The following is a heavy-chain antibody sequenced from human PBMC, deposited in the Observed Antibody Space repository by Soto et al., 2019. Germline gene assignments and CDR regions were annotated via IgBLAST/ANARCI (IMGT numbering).Heavy chain of an antibody. CDR2: IYYSGST. CDR1: CYSISSSNW. J-gene: IGHJ4*02. Sequence: PSETLSLTCAVSCYSISSSNWWGWIRQPPGKGLEWIGYIYYSGSTYYNPSLKSRVTMSVDTSKNQFSLKLSSVTAVDTAVYYCARYMTTVTNYFDYWGQGTLVTVSS. V-gene: IGHV4-28*01. D-gene: IGHD4-17*01. CDR3: ARYMTTVTNYFDY.